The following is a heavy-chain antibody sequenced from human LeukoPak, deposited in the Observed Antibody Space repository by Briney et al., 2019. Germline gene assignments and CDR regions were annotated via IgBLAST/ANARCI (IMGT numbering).Heavy chain of an antibody. D-gene: IGHD6-19*01. CDR3: AGGAGWLVDY. J-gene: IGHJ4*02. V-gene: IGHV3-7*03. Sequence: GGSLRLSCEAAGTTFSRYWMNWVRQAPGKGLEWVADIKQDGSEKYYVDSVKGRFTISRDNAKNSLYLQMNSLRAEDTAVYYCAGGAGWLVDYWGQGTLVTVSS. CDR2: IKQDGSEK. CDR1: GTTFSRYW.